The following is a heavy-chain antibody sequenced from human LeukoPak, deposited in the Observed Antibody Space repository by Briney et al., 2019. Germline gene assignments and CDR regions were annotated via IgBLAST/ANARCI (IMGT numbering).Heavy chain of an antibody. CDR1: GFTFSSYS. Sequence: GGSLRLSCAASGFTFSSYSMNWVRQAPGKGLEWVSSISSSSSYIYYADSVKGRFTISRDNAKDSLYLQMNSLRAEDTAVYYCARLYDRKGYYYMDVWGKGTTVTVSS. CDR3: ARLYDRKGYYYMDV. J-gene: IGHJ6*03. CDR2: ISSSSSYI. V-gene: IGHV3-21*01. D-gene: IGHD5/OR15-5a*01.